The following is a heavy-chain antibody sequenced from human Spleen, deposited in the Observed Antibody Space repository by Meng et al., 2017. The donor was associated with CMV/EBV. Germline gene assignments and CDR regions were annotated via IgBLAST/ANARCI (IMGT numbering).Heavy chain of an antibody. CDR3: TREGQWLVQGDY. CDR1: GYTFTGYY. D-gene: IGHD6-19*01. J-gene: IGHJ4*02. CDR2: INPNTGGT. V-gene: IGHV1-2*02. Sequence: ASVKVSCKASGYTFTGYYLHWVRQAPGQGLEWMGWINPNTGGTTYAQKFQGRVTLTRDTSINTAYMELTRLGSDDTAVYYCTREGQWLVQGDYWGQGTLVTVSS.